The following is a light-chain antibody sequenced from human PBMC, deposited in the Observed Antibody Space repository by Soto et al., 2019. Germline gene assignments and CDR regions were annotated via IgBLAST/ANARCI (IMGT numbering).Light chain of an antibody. J-gene: IGKJ1*01. CDR1: QSVTTSY. V-gene: IGKV3-20*01. CDR2: GTS. CDR3: HQYGDSPQT. Sequence: EMVLTQSPGTLSFAPRERATLSCRTSQSVTTSYLAWYQQKPGQAPRLLIYGTSNRATGIPDRFSGSGSATDFTLTISRLEPEDFAVYYCHQYGDSPQTFGQGTKVDIK.